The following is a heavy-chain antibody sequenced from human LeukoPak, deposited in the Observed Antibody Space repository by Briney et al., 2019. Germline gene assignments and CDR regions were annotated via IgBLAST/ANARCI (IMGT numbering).Heavy chain of an antibody. V-gene: IGHV3-30*01. CDR2: ISSDGSNK. J-gene: IGHJ6*03. Sequence: GGSLRLSCAASGFTFSGSAMHWVRQTPGKGLEWVAVISSDGSNKYYADSVKGQFTISRDNSNNTLYLQMNSLRPEDTAVYYCARGAGTTVYYMDVWGKGTTVTVSS. D-gene: IGHD1-7*01. CDR3: ARGAGTTVYYMDV. CDR1: GFTFSGSA.